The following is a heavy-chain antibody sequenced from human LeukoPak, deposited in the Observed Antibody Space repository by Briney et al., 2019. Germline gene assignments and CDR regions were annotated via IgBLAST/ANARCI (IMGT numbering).Heavy chain of an antibody. CDR3: AKSGTFGGVIVMGRSVGDY. J-gene: IGHJ4*02. CDR2: ITGSGDTT. V-gene: IGHV3-23*01. CDR1: RFTFSGYA. D-gene: IGHD3-16*02. Sequence: QPGGSLRLSCAASRFTFSGYAMSWVRQAPGKGLEWVSSITGSGDTTYYADSVKGRFTISRDNSKNTLYLQMNSLRAEDTAVYYCAKSGTFGGVIVMGRSVGDYWGQGTLVTVSS.